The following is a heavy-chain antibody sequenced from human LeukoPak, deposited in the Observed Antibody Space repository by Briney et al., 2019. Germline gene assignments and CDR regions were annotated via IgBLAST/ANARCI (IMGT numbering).Heavy chain of an antibody. D-gene: IGHD6-19*01. CDR1: GGSLSGYY. Sequence: SETLSLTCAVYGGSLSGYYWSWIRQPPGKGLEWIGEINHSGSTNYNPSLKSRVTISVDTSKNQFSLKLSSVTAADTAVYYCARGRRQWLVRARGPFDYWGQGTLVTVSS. V-gene: IGHV4-34*01. CDR3: ARGRRQWLVRARGPFDY. CDR2: INHSGST. J-gene: IGHJ4*02.